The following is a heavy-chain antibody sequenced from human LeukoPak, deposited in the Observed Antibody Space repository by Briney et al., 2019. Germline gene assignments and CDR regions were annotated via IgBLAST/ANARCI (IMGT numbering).Heavy chain of an antibody. CDR3: ARERSGWYYKDY. CDR1: GGSISSSPYY. V-gene: IGHV4-39*07. J-gene: IGHJ4*02. Sequence: PSGTLSLTCAVSGGSISSSPYYWGWIRQPPGKGLEWIGSIYYGGSTYYNPSLKSRVTITVDTSKNQFSLKLSSVTAADTAVYYCARERSGWYYKDYWGQGTLVIVSS. D-gene: IGHD6-19*01. CDR2: IYYGGST.